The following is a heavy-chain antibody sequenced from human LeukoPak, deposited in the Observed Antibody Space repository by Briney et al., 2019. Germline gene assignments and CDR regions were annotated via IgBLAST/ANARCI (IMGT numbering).Heavy chain of an antibody. V-gene: IGHV3-21*01. J-gene: IGHJ4*02. CDR1: GFTFSSYS. CDR3: ASQVAGYYGSGSYLEYY. Sequence: PGGSLRLSCAASGFTFSSYSMNWVRQAPGKGLEWVSSISSSSSYIYYADSVKGRFTISRDNAKNSLYLQMNSLRAEDTAVYCCASQVAGYYGSGSYLEYYWGQGTLVTVSS. CDR2: ISSSSSYI. D-gene: IGHD3-10*01.